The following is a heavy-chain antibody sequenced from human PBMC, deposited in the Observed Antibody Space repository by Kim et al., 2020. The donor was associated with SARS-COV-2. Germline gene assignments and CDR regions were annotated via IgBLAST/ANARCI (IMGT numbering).Heavy chain of an antibody. J-gene: IGHJ6*02. CDR2: INSDGSST. CDR1: GFTFSSYW. D-gene: IGHD3-10*01. Sequence: GGSLRLSCAASGFTFSSYWMHWVRQAPGKGLVWVSRINSDGSSTNYADSVKGRFTISRDNAKNTLYLQMNSLKAEDAAVYYCRGYYYYNGMDVWGQGTTVTVSS. CDR3: RGYYYYNGMDV. V-gene: IGHV3-74*01.